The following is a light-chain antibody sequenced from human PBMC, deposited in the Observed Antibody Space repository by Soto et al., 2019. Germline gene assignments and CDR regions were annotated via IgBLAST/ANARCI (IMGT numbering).Light chain of an antibody. J-gene: IGLJ3*02. CDR3: SSYAGSNTWV. V-gene: IGLV2-14*01. CDR2: EVS. CDR1: SSDVGGYNY. Sequence: QSALTQPASVSGSPGQSITISCTGTSSDVGGYNYVSWYQQHPGKAPKLMIYEVSNRPSGVSNRFSGSKSGNTASLTISGLQAEGEADYYCSSYAGSNTWVFGGGTKLTVL.